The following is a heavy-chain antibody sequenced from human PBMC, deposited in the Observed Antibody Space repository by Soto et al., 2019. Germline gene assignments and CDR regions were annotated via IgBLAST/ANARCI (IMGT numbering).Heavy chain of an antibody. CDR1: GDTFSTYT. D-gene: IGHD5-18*01. CDR2: IIPMLGMS. V-gene: IGHV1-69*02. Sequence: SVKVSCKASGDTFSTYTINWVRQAPGQRLEWMGRIIPMLGMSNYALKFQGRVTSTADRSTTTVYLHLSSLRSDDTAVYYCARSYGSCSRAFVFWGQGTLVTVSS. CDR3: ARSYGSCSRAFVF. J-gene: IGHJ4*02.